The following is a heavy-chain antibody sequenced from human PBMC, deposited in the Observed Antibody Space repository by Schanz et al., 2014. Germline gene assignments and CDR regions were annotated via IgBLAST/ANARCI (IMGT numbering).Heavy chain of an antibody. J-gene: IGHJ4*02. V-gene: IGHV3-NL1*01. CDR2: ISSGGDST. Sequence: QVRLVESGGGVVQPGRSLRLSCAASGFTLSSYGMHWVRQAPGKGLEWVSSISSGGDSTYYADSVKGRFTISRDNSKNALYLQMNSLRAEDTAVYYCARIGGSVFDYWAQGTLVTVSS. D-gene: IGHD3-10*01. CDR3: ARIGGSVFDY. CDR1: GFTLSSYG.